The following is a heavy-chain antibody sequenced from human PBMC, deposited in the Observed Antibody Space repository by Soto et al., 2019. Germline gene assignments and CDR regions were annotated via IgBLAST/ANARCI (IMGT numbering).Heavy chain of an antibody. J-gene: IGHJ4*02. Sequence: SETLSLTCTVSGGSISFYYWSWIRQPPGKGLEWIGYIFYSGSTKYNPSLKSRVSISVDTSKNQFSLKLSSVSVAGTAVYYCAREGLWFGDYEAYWGQGARVTVSS. CDR2: IFYSGST. V-gene: IGHV4-59*01. CDR1: GGSISFYY. CDR3: AREGLWFGDYEAY. D-gene: IGHD3-10*01.